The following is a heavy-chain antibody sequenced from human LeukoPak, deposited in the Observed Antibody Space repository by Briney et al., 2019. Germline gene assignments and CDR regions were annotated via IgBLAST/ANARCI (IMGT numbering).Heavy chain of an antibody. J-gene: IGHJ4*02. V-gene: IGHV4-38-2*02. CDR2: IYHDGST. D-gene: IGHD5-12*01. Sequence: SETLSLTCNVLGFSISSDYYWGWIRQPPGEGLEWTATIYHDGSTYYNPSLKGRVIISLDTSKNQFSLTLTYVTAADTAVYYCARMEYSGYDYSDYWGQGTLVTVSS. CDR1: GFSISSDYY. CDR3: ARMEYSGYDYSDY.